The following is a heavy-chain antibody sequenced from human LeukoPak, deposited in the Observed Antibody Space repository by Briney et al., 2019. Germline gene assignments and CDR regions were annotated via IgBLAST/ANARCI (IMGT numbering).Heavy chain of an antibody. CDR2: INSDRSST. D-gene: IGHD3-3*01. J-gene: IGHJ4*02. CDR3: ARTYYDFWSGYYTGVGSTEFDY. V-gene: IGHV3-74*01. CDR1: GFTFSSYW. Sequence: GGSLRLSCAASGFTFSSYWMHWVRQAPGKGLVWVSRINSDRSSTTYADSVKGRFTISRDNAKNTLYLQMNSLRAEDTAVYYCARTYYDFWSGYYTGVGSTEFDYWGQGTLVTVSS.